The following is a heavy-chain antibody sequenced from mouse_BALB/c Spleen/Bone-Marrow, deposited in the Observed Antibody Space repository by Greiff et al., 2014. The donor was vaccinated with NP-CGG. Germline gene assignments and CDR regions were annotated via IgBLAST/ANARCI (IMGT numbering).Heavy chain of an antibody. CDR2: ISNGGGST. D-gene: IGHD2-1*01. V-gene: IGHV5-12-2*01. Sequence: EVKLVESGGGLVQPGGSLKISCAASGFTFSSYIMSWVRQTPEKRLEWVAYISNGGGSTYYPDTVKDRFTISRDNAKNTLYLQMISLKSEDTAMYYCARQGVYYGKTYYAMDYWGQGTSVTVSS. CDR1: GFTFSSYI. J-gene: IGHJ4*01. CDR3: ARQGVYYGKTYYAMDY.